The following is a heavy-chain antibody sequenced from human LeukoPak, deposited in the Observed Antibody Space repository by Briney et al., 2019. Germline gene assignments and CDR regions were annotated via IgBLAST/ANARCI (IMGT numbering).Heavy chain of an antibody. CDR1: GYTFTGYY. V-gene: IGHV1-2*02. D-gene: IGHD2-2*03. J-gene: IGHJ5*02. Sequence: ASVKVSCKASGYTFTGYYMHWVRQAPGQGLEWMGWINPNSGGTDYAQKFQGRVTMTRDTSISTSYMEVSRLRSDDTAVYYCASVGSCSSTSCSPYNGFDPWGQGTLVTVSS. CDR3: ASVGSCSSTSCSPYNGFDP. CDR2: INPNSGGT.